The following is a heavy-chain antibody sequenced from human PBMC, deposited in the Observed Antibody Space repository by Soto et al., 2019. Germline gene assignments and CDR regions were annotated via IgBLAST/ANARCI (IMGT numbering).Heavy chain of an antibody. D-gene: IGHD3-3*01. J-gene: IGHJ4*02. CDR2: ISTTSSSI. CDR1: GFTFSSYS. CDR3: ARKGVAFDY. V-gene: IGHV3-48*02. Sequence: GSLRLSFAASGFTFSSYSMNWVRQAPGKGLEWISYISTTSSSIYYADSVKGRFTISRDNAKNSLFLQMNSLRDEDTAVYYCARKGVAFDYWGQGALVTVSS.